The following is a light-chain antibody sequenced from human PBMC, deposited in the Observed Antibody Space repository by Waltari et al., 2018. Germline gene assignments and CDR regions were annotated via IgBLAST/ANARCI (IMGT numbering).Light chain of an antibody. J-gene: IGKJ5*01. CDR2: GAS. CDR3: QQYHGWPLIT. V-gene: IGKV3-15*01. CDR1: QSVSSK. Sequence: ETVMTQPATLSVSPGERVTLSCRASQSVSSKLAWYPQKRGHAPRLLSYGASTRVSDVPDSFSGSGSGTEFILTISSLRSEDLAVYFCQQYHGWPLITFGQGTRLEIK.